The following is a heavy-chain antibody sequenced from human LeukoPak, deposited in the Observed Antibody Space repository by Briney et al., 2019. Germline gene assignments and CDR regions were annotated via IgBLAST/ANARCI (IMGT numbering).Heavy chain of an antibody. V-gene: IGHV3-15*01. D-gene: IGHD6-19*01. CDR1: GFTFSNAW. Sequence: PGGSLRLSCAASGFTFSNAWMSWVRQAPGKGLEWVGRIKSKTDGGTTDYAAPVKGRFTISRDDSKNTLYLQMNSLKTEDTAVYYCTTGPKSSGRGFDYWGQGTLVTVSS. CDR3: TTGPKSSGRGFDY. CDR2: IKSKTDGGTT. J-gene: IGHJ4*02.